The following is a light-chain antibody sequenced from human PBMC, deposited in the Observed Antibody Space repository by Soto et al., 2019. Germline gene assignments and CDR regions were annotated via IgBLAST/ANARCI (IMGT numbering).Light chain of an antibody. V-gene: IGLV2-11*01. CDR3: CSYAGSFTYWV. Sequence: QSALTQPRSVSESPGQSVTISCTGTSSDVGGYNYVSWYQQHPGKAPKVMIYDVSKRPSGVPDRFSGSKSGNTASLTIFGLQAEDEADYYCCSYAGSFTYWVFGGGTKLTVL. CDR2: DVS. J-gene: IGLJ3*02. CDR1: SSDVGGYNY.